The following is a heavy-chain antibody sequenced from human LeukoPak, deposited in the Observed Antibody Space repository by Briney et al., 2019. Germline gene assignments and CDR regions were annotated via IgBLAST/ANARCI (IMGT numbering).Heavy chain of an antibody. D-gene: IGHD2-2*02. CDR3: ARASVVVPTAISDY. Sequence: ASVKVSCKTSGYTFTGYYIQWVRQAPGQGLEWMGWISANNGNTNYAQKLQGRVTMTTDTSTSTAYMELRSLRSDDTAVYYCARASVVVPTAISDYWGQGTLVTVSS. CDR1: GYTFTGYY. CDR2: ISANNGNT. V-gene: IGHV1-18*04. J-gene: IGHJ4*02.